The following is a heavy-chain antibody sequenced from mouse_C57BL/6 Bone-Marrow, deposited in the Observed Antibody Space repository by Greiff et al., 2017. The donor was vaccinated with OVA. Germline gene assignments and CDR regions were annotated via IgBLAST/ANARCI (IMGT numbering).Heavy chain of an antibody. CDR3: AREGGALFDY. D-gene: IGHD1-1*02. V-gene: IGHV1-69*01. J-gene: IGHJ2*01. Sequence: QVQLKQPGAELVMPGASVKLSCKASGYTFTSYWMHWVKQRPGQGLEWIGEIDPSDSYTNYNQKFKGKSTLTVDKSSSTAYMRLSSLTSEDSAVYYCAREGGALFDYWGQGTTLTVSS. CDR2: IDPSDSYT. CDR1: GYTFTSYW.